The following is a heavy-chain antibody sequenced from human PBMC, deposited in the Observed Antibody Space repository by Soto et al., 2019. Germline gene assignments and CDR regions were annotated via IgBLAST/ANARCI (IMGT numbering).Heavy chain of an antibody. D-gene: IGHD6-13*01. V-gene: IGHV3-23*01. J-gene: IGHJ4*02. CDR2: ISGSGGST. CDR3: AKDLIPDPTAAAGTPPFN. Sequence: PGGSLRLSCAASGFTFSSYAMIWVRQAPGKGLEWVSAISGSGGSTYYADSVKGRFTISRDNSKNTLYLQMNSLRAEDTAVYYCAKDLIPDPTAAAGTPPFNWGQGTLVTVSS. CDR1: GFTFSSYA.